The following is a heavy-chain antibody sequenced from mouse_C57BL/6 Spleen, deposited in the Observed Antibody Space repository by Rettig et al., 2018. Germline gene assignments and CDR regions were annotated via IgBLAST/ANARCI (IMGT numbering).Heavy chain of an antibody. CDR3: ARGYENRNPAWFAY. D-gene: IGHD2-10*02. J-gene: IGHJ3*01. V-gene: IGHV1-64*01. Sequence: KFKSKATLTVDKSSSTAYMQLSSLTSEDSAVYYCARGYENRNPAWFAYWGQGTLVTVSA.